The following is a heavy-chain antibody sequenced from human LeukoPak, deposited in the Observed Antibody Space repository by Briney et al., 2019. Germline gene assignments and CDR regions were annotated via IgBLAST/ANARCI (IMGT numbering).Heavy chain of an antibody. J-gene: IGHJ4*02. CDR1: GGSISRGDYS. Sequence: PSQTLSLTCGVSGGSISRGDYSWSWIRQPPGKGLQWIGYMYYSGSSYYNPSLKSRATISVDTSKNQFSLKLSSVTAADTAVYYCARVYYDSSGYFTGEYYFDYWGQGTLVTVSS. V-gene: IGHV4-30-4*07. CDR3: ARVYYDSSGYFTGEYYFDY. D-gene: IGHD3-22*01. CDR2: MYYSGSS.